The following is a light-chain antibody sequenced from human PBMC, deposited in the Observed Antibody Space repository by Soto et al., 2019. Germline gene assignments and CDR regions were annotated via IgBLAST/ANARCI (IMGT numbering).Light chain of an antibody. CDR1: SSNIGTNT. J-gene: IGLJ2*01. CDR3: AAWDVSLVV. V-gene: IGLV1-44*01. Sequence: QPVLTQPPSASGTPGQRVTISCSGSSSNIGTNTVIWYQQLPGAAPKLLIYSDNPRPSGVPDRFSGSKSGTSASLAISGLQAEDEADYYCAAWDVSLVVFGGGTKLTVL. CDR2: SDN.